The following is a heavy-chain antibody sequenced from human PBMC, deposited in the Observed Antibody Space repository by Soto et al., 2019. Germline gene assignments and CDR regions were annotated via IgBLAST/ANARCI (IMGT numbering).Heavy chain of an antibody. CDR3: ARGSIIHSSPNYYYYYGMDV. J-gene: IGHJ6*02. D-gene: IGHD6-13*01. CDR2: INPSGGST. CDR1: GYTFTSYY. Sequence: QVQLVQSGAEVKKPGASVKVSCKASGYTFTSYYMHWVRQAPGQGLEWMGIINPSGGSTSYAQKFQGRVTMTRDTSTSTVYMGLSSLRSEDTAVYYCARGSIIHSSPNYYYYYGMDVWGQGTTVTVSS. V-gene: IGHV1-46*01.